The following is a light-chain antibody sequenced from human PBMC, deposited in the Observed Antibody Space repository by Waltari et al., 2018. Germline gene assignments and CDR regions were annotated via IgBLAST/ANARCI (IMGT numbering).Light chain of an antibody. CDR2: GAA. V-gene: IGKV3-20*01. CDR1: QSVSTYY. J-gene: IGKJ4*01. CDR3: QQYGSSPLT. Sequence: EIVLTQSPGTLSLSPGERATLSCRASQSVSTYYFAWSQQKPGQAPRLLIYGAASRATGIPDRFSGGGSGTDFTLTSSRLEPEDFAVYYCQQYGSSPLTFGGGTKVEIK.